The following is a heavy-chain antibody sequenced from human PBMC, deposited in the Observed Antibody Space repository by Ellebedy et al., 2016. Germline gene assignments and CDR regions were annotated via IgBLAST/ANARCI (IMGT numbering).Heavy chain of an antibody. V-gene: IGHV4-61*01. CDR1: GGSVSSDSYH. CDR3: ASYRAGAGGTGS. D-gene: IGHD1-1*01. CDR2: ILYSGTT. Sequence: SETLSLXXTVSGGSVSSDSYHWAWIRQPPGKGLEWIGYILYSGTTKYNPSLRSRLTMSVDTSKNQFSLKLSSVTAADTAAYFCASYRAGAGGTGSWGQGTLATVSS. J-gene: IGHJ5*02.